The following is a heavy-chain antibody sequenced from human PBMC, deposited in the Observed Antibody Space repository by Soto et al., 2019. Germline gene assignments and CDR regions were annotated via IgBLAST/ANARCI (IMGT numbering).Heavy chain of an antibody. J-gene: IGHJ4*02. CDR2: ISYSGST. CDR3: ARGTSWQLPFDY. Sequence: PSETLSLTCTVSSDSISSYYWSWIRQPPGKRLEWIGYISYSGSTDYNPSLKRRVTISGDTSKNQFSLKVSSVTAADTAVYYCARGTSWQLPFDYWGQGTLVTVSS. CDR1: SDSISSYY. V-gene: IGHV4-59*01. D-gene: IGHD6-13*01.